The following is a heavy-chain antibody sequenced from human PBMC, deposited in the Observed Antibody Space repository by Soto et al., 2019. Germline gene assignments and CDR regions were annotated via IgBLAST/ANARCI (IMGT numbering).Heavy chain of an antibody. CDR3: GRGAPYYDFGAAGFPSDHFDY. Sequence: QVPLVQSGAEVKKPGASVKVSCKASGYTFTSYGISWVRQAPGQGLEWMGWISAYNGNTNYAQKLQGRVTMTTDTPTSTAYKELRSLRADDSAVYYCGRGAPYYDFGAAGFPSDHFDYWGQGTLVTVSS. J-gene: IGHJ4*02. D-gene: IGHD3-3*01. CDR1: GYTFTSYG. CDR2: ISAYNGNT. V-gene: IGHV1-18*04.